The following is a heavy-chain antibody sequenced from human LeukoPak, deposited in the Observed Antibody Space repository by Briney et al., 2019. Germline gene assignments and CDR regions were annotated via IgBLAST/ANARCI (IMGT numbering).Heavy chain of an antibody. Sequence: SETLSLTCAVYGGSFSGYYWSGIRQPPGKGLEWIGEMNNSGSTNYNPTLKSRVTISVDTSKNQFSLKLSSVTAADTAFYYCARDSSGVSDGWYFDVWGRGTLVTVSS. CDR1: GGSFSGYY. V-gene: IGHV4-34*01. CDR2: MNNSGST. CDR3: ARDSSGVSDGWYFDV. J-gene: IGHJ2*01. D-gene: IGHD6-19*01.